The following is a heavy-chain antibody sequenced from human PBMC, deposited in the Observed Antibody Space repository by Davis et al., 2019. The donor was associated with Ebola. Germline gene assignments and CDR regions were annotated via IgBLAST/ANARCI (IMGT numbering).Heavy chain of an antibody. CDR3: AGHRDGYNPFDY. V-gene: IGHV3-21*06. CDR2: ICSGSTPM. J-gene: IGHJ4*02. CDR1: GFTFSTYT. D-gene: IGHD5-24*01. Sequence: PGGSLRLSCAASGFTFSTYTMDWVRQAPGKGLEWVSSICSGSTPMHYADSVKGRFTISRDNAKNSVYLQMNSLKAEDAAVYYCAGHRDGYNPFDYWGQGTLVTVSS.